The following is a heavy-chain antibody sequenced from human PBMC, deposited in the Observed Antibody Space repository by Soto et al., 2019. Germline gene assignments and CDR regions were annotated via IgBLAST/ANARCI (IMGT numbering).Heavy chain of an antibody. J-gene: IGHJ6*02. V-gene: IGHV4-28*03. CDR3: ARDWGSGSYYLGGMDV. CDR2: IHYSETT. D-gene: IGHD1-26*01. CDR1: GYSISSSNW. Sequence: SETLSLTCAVSGYSISSSNWWGWIRQPPGKGLEWIGDIHYSETTYYNPSLESRVTISIDKSKNQFSLKLSSVTAADTAVYYCARDWGSGSYYLGGMDVWGQGTTVTSP.